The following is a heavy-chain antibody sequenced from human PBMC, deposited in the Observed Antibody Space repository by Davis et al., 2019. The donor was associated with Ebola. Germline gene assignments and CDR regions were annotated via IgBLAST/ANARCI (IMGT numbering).Heavy chain of an antibody. V-gene: IGHV3-13*01. Sequence: PGGSLRLSCAASGFTFSSYDMHWVRQATGKGLEWVSAIGTAGDTYYPGSVKGRFTISRENAKNSLYLQMNSLRAEDTAVYYCARGPSYSSGDAFDIWGQGTMVTVSS. CDR3: ARGPSYSSGDAFDI. J-gene: IGHJ3*02. CDR1: GFTFSSYD. CDR2: IGTAGDT. D-gene: IGHD6-19*01.